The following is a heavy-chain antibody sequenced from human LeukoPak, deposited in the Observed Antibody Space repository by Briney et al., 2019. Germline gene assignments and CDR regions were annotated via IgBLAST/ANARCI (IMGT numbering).Heavy chain of an antibody. D-gene: IGHD6-13*01. Sequence: ASVKVSCKASVYTFTGYYMHWVRQAPGQGLEWMGWINPNGGGTTYAQKFQGRVTLTRDTSISTAYMELNSLRSDDTAVYYCAKDRTPLATGRVATYSWFDPWGQGALVTVSS. CDR2: INPNGGGT. CDR3: AKDRTPLATGRVATYSWFDP. J-gene: IGHJ5*02. CDR1: VYTFTGYY. V-gene: IGHV1-2*02.